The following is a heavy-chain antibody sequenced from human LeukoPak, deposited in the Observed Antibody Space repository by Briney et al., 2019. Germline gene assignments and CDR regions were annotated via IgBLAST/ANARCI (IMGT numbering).Heavy chain of an antibody. D-gene: IGHD3-22*01. Sequence: GGSLRLSCAASGFTFSSYAMSWVRQAPGKGLEWVGRIKSKTDGRTTDYAAPVKGRFTISRDDSKNTLYLQMNSLKTEDTAVYYCTTDEGYYYDSSGYYTLYYFDYWGQGTLVTVSS. CDR2: IKSKTDGRTT. J-gene: IGHJ4*02. CDR3: TTDEGYYYDSSGYYTLYYFDY. V-gene: IGHV3-15*01. CDR1: GFTFSSYA.